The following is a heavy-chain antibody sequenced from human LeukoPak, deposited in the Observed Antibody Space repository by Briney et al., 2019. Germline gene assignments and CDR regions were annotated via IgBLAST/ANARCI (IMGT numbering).Heavy chain of an antibody. CDR3: ARAVDCSSTSCYNWFDP. CDR2: ILPLIRTA. D-gene: IGHD2-2*01. CDR1: EHISGRSA. V-gene: IGHV1-69*01. Sequence: SLTPTHKATEHISGRSALSRQRPSPCQELQTTHQILPLIRTANYAQKLEGRDTITAEESTNTTYMELSSLRSEDTAVYYCARAVDCSSTSCYNWFDPWGQGTLVTVSS. J-gene: IGHJ5*02.